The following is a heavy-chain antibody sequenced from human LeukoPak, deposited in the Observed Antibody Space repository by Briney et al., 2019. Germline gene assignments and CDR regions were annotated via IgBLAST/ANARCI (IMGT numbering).Heavy chain of an antibody. V-gene: IGHV4-31*03. Sequence: SETLSLTCTVSGGSISSGGFYWSWIRQYPGKGLEWIGYIYYSGNTNYNPSLKNRVTISVDTSKNQFSLKVRSVTAADTAVYYCARRLLVPAAVLDYWGRGTLVTVSS. CDR2: IYYSGNT. J-gene: IGHJ4*02. CDR1: GGSISSGGFY. D-gene: IGHD2-2*01. CDR3: ARRLLVPAAVLDY.